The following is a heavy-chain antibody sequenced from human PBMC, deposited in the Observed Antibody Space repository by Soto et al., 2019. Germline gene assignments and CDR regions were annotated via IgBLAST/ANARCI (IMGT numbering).Heavy chain of an antibody. Sequence: QVQLQESGPGLVKPSQTLSLTCTVSGGSISSGGYYWSWIRQHPGKGLEWIGYIYYSGSTYYNPSLKSRVTISVDTSKNQFSLRLSSVTAADTAVYYCARASGSSMVRGVPTYWYFDLWGRGTLVTVSS. D-gene: IGHD3-10*01. V-gene: IGHV4-31*03. CDR3: ARASGSSMVRGVPTYWYFDL. CDR2: IYYSGST. CDR1: GGSISSGGYY. J-gene: IGHJ2*01.